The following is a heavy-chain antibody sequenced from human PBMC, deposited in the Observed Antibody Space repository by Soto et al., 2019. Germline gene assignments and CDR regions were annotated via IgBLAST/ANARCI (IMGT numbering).Heavy chain of an antibody. D-gene: IGHD5-12*01. CDR1: GITFGDYA. Sequence: GGSLRLSCTASGITFGDYAMSWFRQAPGKGLEWVGFIRSKTYAETTEYAASVKGRFTISRDDSKSIGYLQMNSLKTEDTAVYYCTRDRSTVATLNFDYWGQGTLVTVS. V-gene: IGHV3-49*03. CDR3: TRDRSTVATLNFDY. CDR2: IRSKTYAETT. J-gene: IGHJ4*02.